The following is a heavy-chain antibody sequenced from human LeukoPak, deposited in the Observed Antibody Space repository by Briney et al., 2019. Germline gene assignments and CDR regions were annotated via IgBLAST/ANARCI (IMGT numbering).Heavy chain of an antibody. V-gene: IGHV3-23*01. Sequence: PGGSLRLSCAASAFTFSTYRFNWVRQAPGKGLEWVSAISGSGGSTYYADSVKGRFTISRDNSKNTLYPQMNSLRAEDTAVYYCAKGPWVAVEPNWFDPWGQGTLVTVSS. CDR3: AKGPWVAVEPNWFDP. CDR2: ISGSGGST. J-gene: IGHJ5*02. CDR1: AFTFSTYR. D-gene: IGHD6-19*01.